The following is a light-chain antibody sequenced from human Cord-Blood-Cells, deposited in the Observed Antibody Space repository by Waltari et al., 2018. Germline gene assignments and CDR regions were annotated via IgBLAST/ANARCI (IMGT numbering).Light chain of an antibody. J-gene: IGKJ1*01. CDR2: GAS. CDR3: QQYGSSPLT. CDR1: HSVSSSY. Sequence: EIVLTQSPGTLSLSPGERATLPCRASHSVSSSYLAWYQQKPGQAPRLLIYGASSRATGIPDRFSGSGSGTDFTLTISRLEPEDFAVYYCQQYGSSPLTFGQGTKVEIK. V-gene: IGKV3-20*01.